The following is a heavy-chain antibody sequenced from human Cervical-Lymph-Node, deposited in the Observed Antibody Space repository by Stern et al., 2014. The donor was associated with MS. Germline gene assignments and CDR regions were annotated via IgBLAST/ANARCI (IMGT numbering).Heavy chain of an antibody. Sequence: QVQLQESGPGLVKPSETLSLTCTVSGGSVSSGSNYWSWIRQPPGKGLEXIGYIYYSGSTNYNPSLKSRVTISVDTSKNQFSLKLSSVTAADTAVYYCARSTTSRIEDYFDYWGQGTLVTVSS. CDR1: GGSVSSGSNY. D-gene: IGHD2-2*01. V-gene: IGHV4-61*01. CDR3: ARSTTSRIEDYFDY. J-gene: IGHJ4*02. CDR2: IYYSGST.